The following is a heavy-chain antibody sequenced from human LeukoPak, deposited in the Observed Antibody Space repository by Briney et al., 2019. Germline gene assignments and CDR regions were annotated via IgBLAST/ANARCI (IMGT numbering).Heavy chain of an antibody. V-gene: IGHV1-18*01. CDR3: ARDSVEMITFGGVIAY. CDR1: GYTFTSYG. CDR2: ISAYNGNT. Sequence: ASVNVSCKASGYTFTSYGISWVRQAPGQGLEWMGWISAYNGNTNYAQKLQGRVTMTTDTSTSTAYMELRSLRSDDTAVYYCARDSVEMITFGGVIAYWGQGTLVTVSS. D-gene: IGHD3-16*02. J-gene: IGHJ4*02.